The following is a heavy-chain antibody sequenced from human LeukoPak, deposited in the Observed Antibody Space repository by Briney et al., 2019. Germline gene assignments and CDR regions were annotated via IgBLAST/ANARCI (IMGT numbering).Heavy chain of an antibody. V-gene: IGHV1-46*01. J-gene: IGHJ4*02. D-gene: IGHD2-21*02. CDR2: INPSGGST. CDR1: GHTFTSYY. CDR3: ARDEVRAYCGGDCYSYFDY. Sequence: ASVKVSCKASGHTFTSYYMHWVRQAPGQGLEWMGIINPSGGSTSYAQKFQGRVTMTRDTSTSTVYMELSSLRSEDTAVYYCARDEVRAYCGGDCYSYFDYWGQGTLVTVSS.